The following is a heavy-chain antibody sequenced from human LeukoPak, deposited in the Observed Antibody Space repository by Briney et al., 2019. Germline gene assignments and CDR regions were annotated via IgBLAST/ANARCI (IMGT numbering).Heavy chain of an antibody. D-gene: IGHD3-22*01. CDR1: GYTFTSYG. J-gene: IGHJ4*02. V-gene: IGHV1-18*01. CDR2: ISAYNGNT. Sequence: ASVKVSCKASGYTFTSYGISWVRQAPGQGLEWMGWISAYNGNTNYAQKLQGRVTMTTDTSTSTAYMGLRSLRSDDTAVYYCARDLRYYDSSGHQGLFDYWGQGTLVTVSS. CDR3: ARDLRYYDSSGHQGLFDY.